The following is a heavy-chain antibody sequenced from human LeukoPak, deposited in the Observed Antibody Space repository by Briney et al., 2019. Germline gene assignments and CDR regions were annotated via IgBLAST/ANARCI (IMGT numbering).Heavy chain of an antibody. CDR2: IYYSGST. CDR1: GGSISSYY. V-gene: IGHV4-59*01. Sequence: SETLSLTCTVSGGSISSYYWSWIRQPPGKGLEWIGYIYYSGSTNYNPSLKSRVTISVDTSKNQFSLKLSSVTAADTAVYYCAGDRTTVTFAYWGQGTLVTVSS. J-gene: IGHJ4*02. CDR3: AGDRTTVTFAY. D-gene: IGHD4-17*01.